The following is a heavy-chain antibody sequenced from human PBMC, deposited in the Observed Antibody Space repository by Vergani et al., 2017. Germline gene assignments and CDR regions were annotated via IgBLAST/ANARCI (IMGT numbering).Heavy chain of an antibody. CDR3: AKAGSVTSGSLQYNFYMDV. D-gene: IGHD3-10*01. CDR2: ISNDGSKK. Sequence: QVQLAESGAGRVQPGRSLRLSCAASGFSFSSHAIHWVRQAPGKGLEWVAVISNDGSKKYYADSVKGRFTISRDNSKNTLDLQMNSLRTQDTAVYYCAKAGSVTSGSLQYNFYMDVWGKGTTVTVS. J-gene: IGHJ6*03. CDR1: GFSFSSHA. V-gene: IGHV3-30*18.